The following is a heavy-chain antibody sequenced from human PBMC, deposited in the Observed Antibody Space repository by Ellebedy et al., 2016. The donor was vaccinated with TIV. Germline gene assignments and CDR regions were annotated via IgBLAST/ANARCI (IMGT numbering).Heavy chain of an antibody. CDR1: GFTFNSYA. V-gene: IGHV3-30-3*01. J-gene: IGHJ4*02. Sequence: GGSLRLSXAVSGFTFNSYAMHWVRQAPGKGLEWVAVMSYDGSSEFYADSVKGRVTISRDDSKNTLYLQMNSLRAEDTAVYYGARAPPGSGPDYWGQGTLVSVSS. CDR2: MSYDGSSE. D-gene: IGHD6-19*01. CDR3: ARAPPGSGPDY.